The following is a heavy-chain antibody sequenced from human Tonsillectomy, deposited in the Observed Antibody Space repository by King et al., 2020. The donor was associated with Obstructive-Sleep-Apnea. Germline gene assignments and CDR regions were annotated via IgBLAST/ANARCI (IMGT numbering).Heavy chain of an antibody. CDR1: GYTFTSYA. V-gene: IGHV1-3*01. CDR3: ARYGGAAGLKYYYYYCGMDV. J-gene: IGHJ6*02. D-gene: IGHD6-13*01. Sequence: VQLVQSGAEVKKPGASVKVSCKASGYTFTSYAMHWVRQAPGQRLEWMGWINAGNGNTKYSQKFQGRVTITRDTSASTAYMELSSLRSEDTAVYYCARYGGAAGLKYYYYYCGMDVWRQGTTVTVSS. CDR2: INAGNGNT.